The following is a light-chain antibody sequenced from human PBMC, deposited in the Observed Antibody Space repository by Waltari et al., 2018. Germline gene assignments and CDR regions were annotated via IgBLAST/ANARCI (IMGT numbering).Light chain of an antibody. CDR1: RSNIGSNY. V-gene: IGLV1-47*01. J-gene: IGLJ3*02. CDR3: AAWDDSLSGRV. CDR2: RNN. Sequence: QSVLTQPPSASGTPGQRVTISCSGSRSNIGSNYVYWYQQVPGTAPKPLIDRNNQRPSGVPDRFSGSKSGTSASLAISGLRSEDEVDYYCAAWDDSLSGRVFGGGTKVTVL.